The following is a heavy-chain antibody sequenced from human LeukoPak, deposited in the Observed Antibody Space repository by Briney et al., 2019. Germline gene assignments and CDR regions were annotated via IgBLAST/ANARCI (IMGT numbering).Heavy chain of an antibody. CDR2: ISAYNGNT. Sequence: ASVQVSCKASGYTFTSYGISWVRQAPGQGLEWMGWISAYNGNTNYAQKLQGRVTMTTDTSTSTAYMELRSLRSDDTAVYYCARAGIAVADLYYYYYGMDVWGQGTTVTVSS. J-gene: IGHJ6*02. V-gene: IGHV1-18*01. D-gene: IGHD6-19*01. CDR3: ARAGIAVADLYYYYYGMDV. CDR1: GYTFTSYG.